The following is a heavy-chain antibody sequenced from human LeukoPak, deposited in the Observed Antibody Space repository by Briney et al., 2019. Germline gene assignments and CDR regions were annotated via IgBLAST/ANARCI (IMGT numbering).Heavy chain of an antibody. Sequence: SETLSLTCTVSGGSIRCSYYYWGWIRQPPGKGLEWIASMYYSGSTYYNPSLRSRVTISEDRSKNQFSLKLSSVTAADTAMYYCARHGYSFDYWGQGTLVTVSA. V-gene: IGHV4-39*01. J-gene: IGHJ4*02. CDR1: GGSIRCSYYY. CDR2: MYYSGST. D-gene: IGHD3-22*01. CDR3: ARHGYSFDY.